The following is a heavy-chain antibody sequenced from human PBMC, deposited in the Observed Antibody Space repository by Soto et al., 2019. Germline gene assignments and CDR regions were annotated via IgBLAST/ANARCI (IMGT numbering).Heavy chain of an antibody. D-gene: IGHD5-12*01. CDR1: GYTFTSYD. J-gene: IGHJ4*02. CDR3: ARTLYGYNVYY. V-gene: IGHV1-8*01. Sequence: QVQLVQSGAEVKKPGASVKVSCKASGYTFTSYDIKWVRQDTGQGLEWMGWMNPNRGNTGYAQKFQGRVTMTRYTSISTAYMELSSLRSEYTAVYYCARTLYGYNVYYCGQGTLVTVSS. CDR2: MNPNRGNT.